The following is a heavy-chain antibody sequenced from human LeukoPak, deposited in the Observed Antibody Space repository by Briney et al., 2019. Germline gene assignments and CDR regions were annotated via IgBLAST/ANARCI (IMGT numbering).Heavy chain of an antibody. CDR3: ARDSPSIAATLFDY. V-gene: IGHV1-18*01. CDR2: INANNGKT. CDR1: GYTFKSFG. J-gene: IGHJ4*02. Sequence: ASVKVSCKASGYTFKSFGTSWVRQAPGQGLEWMGWINANNGKTIYSQKVQGRVTMTTDTSTSTAYMELRSLRSDDTAVYYCARDSPSIAATLFDYWGQGTLVTVSS. D-gene: IGHD6-6*01.